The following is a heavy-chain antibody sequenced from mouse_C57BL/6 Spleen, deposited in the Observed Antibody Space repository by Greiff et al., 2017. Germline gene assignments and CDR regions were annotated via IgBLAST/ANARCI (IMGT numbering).Heavy chain of an antibody. Sequence: VQLQQPGTELVKPGASVKLSCKASGYTFSSYFMHWVKQRPGQGLEWIGNINPSNGGTNYNAKFKSKATLTVDKSSSTAYMQLSSLTSEDSAVYYCARDDYPYYYAMDYWGQGTSVTVSS. CDR2: INPSNGGT. D-gene: IGHD2-4*01. CDR3: ARDDYPYYYAMDY. V-gene: IGHV1-53*01. CDR1: GYTFSSYF. J-gene: IGHJ4*01.